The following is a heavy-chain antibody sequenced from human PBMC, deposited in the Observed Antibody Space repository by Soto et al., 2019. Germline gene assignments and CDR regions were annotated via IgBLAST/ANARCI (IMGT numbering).Heavy chain of an antibody. D-gene: IGHD3-22*01. CDR2: IYYSGST. V-gene: IGHV4-31*03. CDR1: GGSISSGGYY. CDR3: ARVPDRYDSSGYFDY. Sequence: PSETLSLTCTVSGGSISSGGYYWIWIRHHPGKGLEWIGYIYYSGSTYYNPSLKSRVTISVDTSKNQFSLKLSSVTAADTAVYYCARVPDRYDSSGYFDYWGQGTLVTVSS. J-gene: IGHJ4*02.